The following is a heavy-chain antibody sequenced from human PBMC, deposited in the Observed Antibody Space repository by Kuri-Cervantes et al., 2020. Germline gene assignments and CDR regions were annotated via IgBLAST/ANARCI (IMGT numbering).Heavy chain of an antibody. CDR2: INHSGST. D-gene: IGHD1/OR15-1a*01. CDR3: ATVPGTSLGFYYMDV. V-gene: IGHV4-34*09. J-gene: IGHJ6*03. Sequence: SQTLSLTCAIYGGSFRDYYWSWIRQPPGKGLEWIGEINHSGSTNYNPSLKSRVSVSIDTSKNQFSLKLTSVTAADTAVYYCATVPGTSLGFYYMDVWGQGTTVTVSS. CDR1: GGSFRDYY.